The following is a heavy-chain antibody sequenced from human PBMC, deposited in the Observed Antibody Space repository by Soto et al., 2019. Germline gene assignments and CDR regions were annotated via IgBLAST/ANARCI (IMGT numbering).Heavy chain of an antibody. CDR1: GGTFSSYT. D-gene: IGHD3-10*01. V-gene: IGHV1-69*08. Sequence: QVQLVQSGAEVKKPGSSVKVSCKASGGTFSSYTISWVRQAPGQGLEWMGRIIPILALANYAQKFQGRVTITADKSTSTAYMELSSLRSEDTAVCYCARERLRGGFDYWGQGTLVTVSS. CDR2: IIPILALA. J-gene: IGHJ4*02. CDR3: ARERLRGGFDY.